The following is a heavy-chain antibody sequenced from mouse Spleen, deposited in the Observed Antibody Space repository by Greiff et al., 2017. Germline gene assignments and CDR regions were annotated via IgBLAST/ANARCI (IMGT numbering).Heavy chain of an antibody. Sequence: EVMLVESGEGLVKPGGSLKLSCAASGFTFSSYAMSWVRQTPEKRLEWVAYISSGGDYIYYADTVKGRFTISRDNARNTLYLQMSSLKSEDTAMYYCTRGILPYYFDYWGQGTTLTVSS. CDR3: TRGILPYYFDY. D-gene: IGHD1-1*01. CDR2: ISSGGDYI. V-gene: IGHV5-9-1*02. J-gene: IGHJ2*01. CDR1: GFTFSSYA.